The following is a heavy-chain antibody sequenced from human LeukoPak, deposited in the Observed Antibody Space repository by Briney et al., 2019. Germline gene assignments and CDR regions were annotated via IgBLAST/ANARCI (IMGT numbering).Heavy chain of an antibody. J-gene: IGHJ4*02. Sequence: GGSLRLSCAASGFRFDSFYMGWIRQVPGKGLDYIALISASGAVSYYAESVEGRFTISRDNAKNSVSLQMNSLSADDTAIYYCARSLIVASEDYWGQGTQVIVS. V-gene: IGHV3-11*04. D-gene: IGHD3-22*01. CDR1: GFRFDSFY. CDR3: ARSLIVASEDY. CDR2: ISASGAVS.